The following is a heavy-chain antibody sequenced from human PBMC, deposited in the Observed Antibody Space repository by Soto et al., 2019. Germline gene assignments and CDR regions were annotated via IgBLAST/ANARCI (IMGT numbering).Heavy chain of an antibody. D-gene: IGHD3-10*01. V-gene: IGHV3-30*18. Sequence: QVQLVESGGGVVQPGRSLRLSCAASGFTFSSYGMHWVRQAPGKGLEWVAVILYDGSNKYYADSVKGRFTISRDNSKNTLYLQMNSLRAEDTAVYYCAKDRSQGLLWFGELLGGFDYWGQGTLVTVSS. J-gene: IGHJ4*02. CDR2: ILYDGSNK. CDR1: GFTFSSYG. CDR3: AKDRSQGLLWFGELLGGFDY.